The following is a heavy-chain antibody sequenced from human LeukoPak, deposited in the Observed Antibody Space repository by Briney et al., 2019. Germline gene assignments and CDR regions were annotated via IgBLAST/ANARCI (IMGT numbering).Heavy chain of an antibody. J-gene: IGHJ5*02. CDR2: ISSSSSTI. CDR1: GFTFSSYS. D-gene: IGHD4-23*01. Sequence: GGSLRLSCAASGFTFSSYSMNWVRQAPGKGLEWVSYISSSSSTIYYADSVKGRFTISRDNAKNSLYLQMNSLRGEDTAVYYCARDSGEYGGQNWFDPWGQGTLVTVSS. CDR3: ARDSGEYGGQNWFDP. V-gene: IGHV3-48*01.